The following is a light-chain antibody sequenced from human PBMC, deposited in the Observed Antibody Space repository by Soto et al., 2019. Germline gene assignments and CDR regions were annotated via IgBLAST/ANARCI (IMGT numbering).Light chain of an antibody. CDR2: LGS. V-gene: IGKV2-28*01. J-gene: IGKJ1*01. Sequence: DIMMTQSPLSLPVTPGEPASISCRSSQSLLHSTGYNYLDWYLQKPGQSPQLLIYLGSNRASGVPDRVSGSGSGTDFTLKISRVEAEDVGIYYCMQALQTPRTFGQGTKVEIK. CDR3: MQALQTPRT. CDR1: QSLLHSTGYNY.